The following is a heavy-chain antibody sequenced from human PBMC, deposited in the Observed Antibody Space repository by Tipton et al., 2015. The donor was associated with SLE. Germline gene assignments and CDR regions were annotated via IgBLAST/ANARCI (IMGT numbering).Heavy chain of an antibody. Sequence: SLRLSCAASGFTFSSYAMHWVRQAPGKGLEWVAVISYDGSNKYYADSVKGRFTISRDNSKNTLYLQMNSLRAEDTAVYYCAKTPPYYYDSSGDAFDIWGQGTMVTVSS. V-gene: IGHV3-30*04. CDR2: ISYDGSNK. CDR3: AKTPPYYYDSSGDAFDI. J-gene: IGHJ3*02. D-gene: IGHD3-22*01. CDR1: GFTFSSYA.